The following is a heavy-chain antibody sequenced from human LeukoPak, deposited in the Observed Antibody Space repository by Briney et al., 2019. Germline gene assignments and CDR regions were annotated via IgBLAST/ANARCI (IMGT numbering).Heavy chain of an antibody. Sequence: SQTLSLTCTVSGGSISSGGYYWSWIRQPPGKGLEWIGYIYHSGSTYYNPSLKSRVTISVDRSKNQFSLKLSSVTAADTAVYYCARGVYSYGNAFDIWGQGTMVTVSS. V-gene: IGHV4-30-2*01. D-gene: IGHD5-18*01. J-gene: IGHJ3*02. CDR1: GGSISSGGYY. CDR3: ARGVYSYGNAFDI. CDR2: IYHSGST.